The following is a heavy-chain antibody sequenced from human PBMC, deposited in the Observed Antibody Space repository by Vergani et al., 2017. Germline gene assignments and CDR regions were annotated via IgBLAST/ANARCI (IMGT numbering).Heavy chain of an antibody. CDR3: ATSVDFWSGYFGKV. D-gene: IGHD3-3*01. CDR2: FDPEDGET. Sequence: QVQLVQSGAEVKKPGASVKVSCKVSGYTLTELSMHWVRQAPGKGLEWMGGFDPEDGETIYAQKFQGRVTMNEDTSTNTAYMELSSLRSEDTAVYYCATSVDFWSGYFGKVWGQGTLVTVSS. J-gene: IGHJ4*02. CDR1: GYTLTELS. V-gene: IGHV1-24*01.